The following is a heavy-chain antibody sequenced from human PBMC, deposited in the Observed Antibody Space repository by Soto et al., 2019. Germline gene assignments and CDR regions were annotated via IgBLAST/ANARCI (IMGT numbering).Heavy chain of an antibody. J-gene: IGHJ3*01. CDR2: SNHNGNT. CDR3: ARGYCTSDSCYPPDAFDV. Sequence: QVQLPQWGAGLLKPSETLSLTCAVYGGSFSGYYWSWIRQPPGKGLEWIGESNHNGNTNYNPSLKSRVTISVDTPKNQVSLKLNSGTAADTAVYYCARGYCTSDSCYPPDAFDVWGQGTMVTVSS. V-gene: IGHV4-34*01. D-gene: IGHD2-15*01. CDR1: GGSFSGYY.